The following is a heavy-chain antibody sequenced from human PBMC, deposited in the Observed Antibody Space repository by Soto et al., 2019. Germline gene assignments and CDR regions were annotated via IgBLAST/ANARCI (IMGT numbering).Heavy chain of an antibody. D-gene: IGHD6-13*01. CDR3: ARFAKEENPKVGSWYYFDY. Sequence: QVQLQESGPGLVKPSQTLSLTCTVSGGSISSGGYFWSWVRQHPGKGLEWFVNIYYSGRTYYNPSRTSRVTLSVDTSKIQFSLKLRSVSAADTAVYYCARFAKEENPKVGSWYYFDYWGPGTRVSVSS. V-gene: IGHV4-31*03. J-gene: IGHJ4*02. CDR1: GGSISSGGYF. CDR2: IYYSGRT.